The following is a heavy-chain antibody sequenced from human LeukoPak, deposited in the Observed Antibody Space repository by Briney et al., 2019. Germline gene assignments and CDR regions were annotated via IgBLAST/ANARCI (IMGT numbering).Heavy chain of an antibody. V-gene: IGHV4-39*01. CDR3: ARLFPRGSSREYFRH. CDR1: GGSISSSSYY. Sequence: SETLSLTCTVSGGSISSSSYYWGWIRQPPGKGLEWIGSIYYSGSTYYNPSLKSRVTISVDTSKNPFSLKLSSVTAADTAVYYCARLFPRGSSREYFRHWGQGTLVTVSS. D-gene: IGHD6-13*01. CDR2: IYYSGST. J-gene: IGHJ1*01.